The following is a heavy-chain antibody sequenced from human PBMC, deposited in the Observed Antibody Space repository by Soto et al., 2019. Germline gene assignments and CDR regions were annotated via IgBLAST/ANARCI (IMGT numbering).Heavy chain of an antibody. CDR2: IYYSGST. Sequence: PSETLSLTCTVSGGSISSYYWSWIRQPPGKGLEWIGYIYYSGSTNYNPSLKSRVTISVDTSKNQFSLKLSSVTAADTAVYYCARXDYYDSSGYYSRYNWFDPWGQGTLVT. D-gene: IGHD3-22*01. CDR3: ARXDYYDSSGYYSRYNWFDP. CDR1: GGSISSYY. V-gene: IGHV4-59*01. J-gene: IGHJ5*02.